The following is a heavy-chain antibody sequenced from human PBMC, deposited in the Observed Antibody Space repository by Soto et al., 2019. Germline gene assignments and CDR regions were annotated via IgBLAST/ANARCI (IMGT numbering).Heavy chain of an antibody. CDR3: ARDEGGYDILTGYYKANHFDQ. D-gene: IGHD3-9*01. CDR2: ISPHNRNT. Sequence: QVQLVQSGAEVKRPGDSVKVSCQASGYTFGHFYITWVRQAPGQGLEWMGAISPHNRNTNYAEKFRGRVTMTTDTSTTTAYMELRSMRSDDTAVYYCARDEGGYDILTGYYKANHFDQWGQGALVTVSS. CDR1: GYTFGHFY. J-gene: IGHJ4*02. V-gene: IGHV1-18*01.